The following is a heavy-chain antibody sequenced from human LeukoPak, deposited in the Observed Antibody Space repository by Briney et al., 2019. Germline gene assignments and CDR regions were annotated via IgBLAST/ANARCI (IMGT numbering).Heavy chain of an antibody. CDR1: GFTFSSYE. D-gene: IGHD5-18*01. J-gene: IGHJ4*02. CDR3: AKGSAALVLRPYYFDY. V-gene: IGHV3-23*01. CDR2: ISGSGDST. Sequence: PGGSLRLSCAASGFTFSSYEMNWVRQAPGKGLEWVSGISGSGDSTYYADSVKGRFTMSRDNSKNTLYLQMNSLRAEDTALYYCAKGSAALVLRPYYFDYWGQGSLVTVSS.